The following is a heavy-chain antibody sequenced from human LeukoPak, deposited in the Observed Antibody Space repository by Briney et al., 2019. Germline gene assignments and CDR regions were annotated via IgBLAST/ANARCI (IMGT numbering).Heavy chain of an antibody. D-gene: IGHD3-10*02. Sequence: AGGSLRLSCAASGFTFSTYTMHWVRQAPGKGLEWVAVISYVGSHKYYADSVKGRFTISRDISKNTLYLQMNSLRAEDTAVYFCAELGITMIGGVWGKGTTVTISS. J-gene: IGHJ6*04. CDR1: GFTFSTYT. V-gene: IGHV3-30*04. CDR3: AELGITMIGGV. CDR2: ISYVGSHK.